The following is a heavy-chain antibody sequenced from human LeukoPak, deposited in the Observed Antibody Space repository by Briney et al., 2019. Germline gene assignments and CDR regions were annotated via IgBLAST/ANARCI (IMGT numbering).Heavy chain of an antibody. D-gene: IGHD3-10*01. CDR1: GFTFGDYA. CDR2: IRSKAYGGTT. J-gene: IGHJ4*02. V-gene: IGHV3-49*04. CDR3: TRVRSGNDFDY. Sequence: PGGSLRLSCTASGFTFGDYAMSWVRQAPGKGLEGVGFIRSKAYGGTTQYAASVKGRFSISRDDSKSIAYLQMSSLKTEDTAVYYCTRVRSGNDFDYWGQGTLVTVSS.